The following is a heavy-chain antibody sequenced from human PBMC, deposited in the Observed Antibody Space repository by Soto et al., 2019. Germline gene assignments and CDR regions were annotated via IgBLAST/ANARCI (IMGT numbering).Heavy chain of an antibody. CDR1: GFTFSSYA. V-gene: IGHV3-23*01. J-gene: IGHJ6*02. CDR2: ISGSGGST. Sequence: PGGSLRLSCAASGFTFSSYAMSWVRQAPGKGLEWVSAISGSGGSTYYADSVKGRFTISRDNSKNTLYLQMNSLRAEDTAVYYCANDYVRAFYYYGMDVWGQGTTVTVSS. CDR3: ANDYVRAFYYYGMDV. D-gene: IGHD3-16*01.